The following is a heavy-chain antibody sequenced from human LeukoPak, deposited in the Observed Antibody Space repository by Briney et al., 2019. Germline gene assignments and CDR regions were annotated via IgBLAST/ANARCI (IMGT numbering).Heavy chain of an antibody. CDR3: AKDLHAFYDSSGYFDY. CDR1: GFTVSSNY. J-gene: IGHJ4*02. CDR2: ISGNGDST. Sequence: GGSLRLSCAASGFTVSSNYMSWVRQAPGKGLEWVSAISGNGDSTYYADSVKGRFTISRDNSKNTLYLQMNSLRAEDTAVYYCAKDLHAFYDSSGYFDYWGQGTLVTVSS. V-gene: IGHV3-23*01. D-gene: IGHD3-22*01.